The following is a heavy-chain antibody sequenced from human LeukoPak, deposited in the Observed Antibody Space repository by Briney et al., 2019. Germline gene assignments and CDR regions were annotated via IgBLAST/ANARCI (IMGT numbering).Heavy chain of an antibody. V-gene: IGHV3-21*01. D-gene: IGHD2-15*01. CDR3: ARGSLALMSEYFQY. J-gene: IGHJ1*01. CDR2: ISSSSSYI. CDR1: GFTFSSYS. Sequence: GGSLRLSCAASGFTFSSYSMNWVRQAPGKGLEWVSSISSSSSYIYYADSVKGRFTISRDNAKNSLYLQMNSLRAEDTAVYYCARGSLALMSEYFQYWGQGTLVTVSS.